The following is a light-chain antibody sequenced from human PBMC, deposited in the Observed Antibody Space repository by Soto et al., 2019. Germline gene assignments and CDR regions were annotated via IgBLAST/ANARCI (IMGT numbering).Light chain of an antibody. CDR1: SSDVGGYNY. V-gene: IGLV2-14*03. CDR2: EVS. Sequence: QSALTQLRSVSGSPGQSITISCTGTSSDVGGYNYVSWFQQHPGKAPKLKIYEVSNRPSGVSNRFSGSKSGYTASLTISELQAEDEADYYRTSFTSSSTWVFGGGTK. J-gene: IGLJ3*02. CDR3: TSFTSSSTWV.